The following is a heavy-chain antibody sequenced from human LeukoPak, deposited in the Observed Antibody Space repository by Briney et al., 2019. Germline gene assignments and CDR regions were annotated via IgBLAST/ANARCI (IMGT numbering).Heavy chain of an antibody. CDR3: ATGSNDYGDYEFDY. CDR1: GYTFTGYY. D-gene: IGHD4-17*01. CDR2: INPNSGGT. Sequence: AASVKVSCKASGYTFTGYYMHWVRQAPGQGLEWMGWINPNSGGTNYAQKFQGRVTMTRDTSISTAYMELSRLSSDDTAVYYCATGSNDYGDYEFDYWGQGTLVTVSS. J-gene: IGHJ4*02. V-gene: IGHV1-2*02.